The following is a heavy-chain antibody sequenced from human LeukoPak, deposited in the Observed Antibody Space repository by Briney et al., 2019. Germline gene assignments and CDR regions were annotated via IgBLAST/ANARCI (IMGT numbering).Heavy chain of an antibody. CDR2: ISAYNGNT. CDR1: GCTFTNYY. Sequence: ASVKVSCKASGCTFTNYYMHWVRQAPGQGLEWMGWISAYNGNTNYAQKLQGRVTMTTDTSTSTAYMELRSLRSDDTAVYYCARSEGLRSGWFDPWGQGALVTVSS. CDR3: ARSEGLRSGWFDP. J-gene: IGHJ5*02. V-gene: IGHV1-18*04. D-gene: IGHD3-3*01.